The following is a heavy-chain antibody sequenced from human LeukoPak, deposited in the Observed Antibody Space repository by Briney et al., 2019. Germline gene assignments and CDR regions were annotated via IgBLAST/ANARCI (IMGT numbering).Heavy chain of an antibody. V-gene: IGHV3-23*01. Sequence: PGGSLRLSSAASKFIFSSYAMSWVRQAPGQGLEWVSGISGSGRSTYYADSVKGRFSISRDNSNNTLYLQMNSLRAEDTAVYYCAKGRYDSSGYYLDFWGQGTLVTVSS. J-gene: IGHJ4*02. CDR1: KFIFSSYA. CDR2: ISGSGRST. D-gene: IGHD3-22*01. CDR3: AKGRYDSSGYYLDF.